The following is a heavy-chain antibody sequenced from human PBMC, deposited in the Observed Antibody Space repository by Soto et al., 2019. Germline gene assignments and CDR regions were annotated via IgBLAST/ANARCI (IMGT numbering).Heavy chain of an antibody. CDR1: GYSFTTYG. V-gene: IGHV1-18*01. Sequence: ASVKVSCTTSGYSFTTYGISWVRQAPGQGLEWMGWISGYNGNTNYAQKLQGRVTMTTDTSTSTAYMELRSLRSDDTALYYCARDASDSRYSYSDYWGQGTLVTVSS. D-gene: IGHD5-12*01. CDR3: ARDASDSRYSYSDY. J-gene: IGHJ4*02. CDR2: ISGYNGNT.